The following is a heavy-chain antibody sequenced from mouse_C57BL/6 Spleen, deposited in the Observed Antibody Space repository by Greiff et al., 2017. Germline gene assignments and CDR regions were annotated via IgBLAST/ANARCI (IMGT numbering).Heavy chain of an antibody. CDR3: ARDNYGSSYDWFAY. CDR1: GFTFSSYA. J-gene: IGHJ3*01. D-gene: IGHD1-1*01. Sequence: EVKVVESGGGLVKPGGSLKLSCAASGFTFSSYAMSWVRQTPEKRLEWVATISDGGSYTYYPDNVKSRFTISRDNATNNLYLQMSHLKSEDTAMYYCARDNYGSSYDWFAYWGQGTLVTVSA. CDR2: ISDGGSYT. V-gene: IGHV5-4*01.